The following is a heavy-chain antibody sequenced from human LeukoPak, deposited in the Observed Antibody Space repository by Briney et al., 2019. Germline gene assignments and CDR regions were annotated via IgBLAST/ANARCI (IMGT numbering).Heavy chain of an antibody. D-gene: IGHD3-22*01. CDR2: ISGSGTRT. CDR3: AKAPTKEEEWLLLNYFDY. CDR1: GFTLSSYA. Sequence: PGGSLRLSCVGSGFTLSSYAMSWVRQAPGKGLEWVSAISGSGTRTYYADSVKGRFTISRDNSKNTLYPQMNSLRAEDTAVYYCAKAPTKEEEWLLLNYFDYWGQGTLVTVSS. J-gene: IGHJ4*02. V-gene: IGHV3-23*01.